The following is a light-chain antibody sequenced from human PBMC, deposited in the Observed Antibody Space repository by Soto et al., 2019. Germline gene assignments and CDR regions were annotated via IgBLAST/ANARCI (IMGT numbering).Light chain of an antibody. CDR2: DVS. V-gene: IGLV2-14*03. J-gene: IGLJ1*01. CDR3: SSYTTSNTRQSG. Sequence: QSALTQPASVSGSPGQSITISCTGTSSDVGGYNYVSWYQHHPGKAPKLIIYDVSNRPSGVSIRFSGSKSDNTASLTISGLQHEEEADYHCSSYTTSNTRQSGFGNGTKLPVL. CDR1: SSDVGGYNY.